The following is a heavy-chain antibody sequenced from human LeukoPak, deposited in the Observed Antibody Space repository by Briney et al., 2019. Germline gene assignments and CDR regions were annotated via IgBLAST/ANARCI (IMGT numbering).Heavy chain of an antibody. Sequence: PGGSLRLSCAASGFTFSSYAMSWVRQAPGKGLEWVSAISGSGGSTYCVDSVEGRYTISRDNSKNTLFLQMNSLRAEDTAVYYCAKPYYYGSGSYYTEEVASDYWGQGTLVTVSS. CDR2: ISGSGGST. CDR1: GFTFSSYA. J-gene: IGHJ4*02. V-gene: IGHV3-23*01. CDR3: AKPYYYGSGSYYTEEVASDY. D-gene: IGHD3-10*01.